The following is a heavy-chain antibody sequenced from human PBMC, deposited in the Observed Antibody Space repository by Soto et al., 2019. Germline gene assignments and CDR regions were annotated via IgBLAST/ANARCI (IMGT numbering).Heavy chain of an antibody. CDR3: ARDRDVLLWFGAYGMDV. J-gene: IGHJ6*02. CDR1: GFTFSSYA. Sequence: QVQLVESGGGVVQPGRSLRLSCAASGFTFSSYAMHWVRQAPGKGLEWVAVISYDGSNKYYADSVKGRFTISRDNSKNTLHLQMNSLRAEDTAVYYCARDRDVLLWFGAYGMDVWGQGTTVTVSS. D-gene: IGHD3-10*01. CDR2: ISYDGSNK. V-gene: IGHV3-30-3*01.